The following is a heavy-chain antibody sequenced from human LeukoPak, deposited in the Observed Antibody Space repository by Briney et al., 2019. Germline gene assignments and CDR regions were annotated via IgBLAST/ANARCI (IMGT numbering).Heavy chain of an antibody. Sequence: SEPLSLTCTVSGGSIRGYYWSWIRQPPGKGLEWIGYMYYSGSTNYTPSLKSRLTIPVDSSKNQFSLKLTSVTAADRAVFFCARGRNSSSWFLDYWGRGPLVTVP. J-gene: IGHJ4*02. CDR2: MYYSGST. V-gene: IGHV4-59*12. D-gene: IGHD6-13*01. CDR3: ARGRNSSSWFLDY. CDR1: GGSIRGYY.